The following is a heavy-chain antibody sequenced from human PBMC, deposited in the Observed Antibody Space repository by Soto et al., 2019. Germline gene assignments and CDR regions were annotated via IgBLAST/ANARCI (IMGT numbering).Heavy chain of an antibody. CDR1: GGSFSGYY. CDR3: ASGPSDIVVVVAATVPSHWYFDL. Sequence: QVQLQQWGAGLLKPSETLSLTCAVYGGSFSGYYWSWIRQPPGKGLEWIGEINHSGSTNYNPSLKSRVPISVDTSKNQFSLKLSSVTAADTAVYYCASGPSDIVVVVAATVPSHWYFDLWGRGTLVTVSS. D-gene: IGHD2-15*01. J-gene: IGHJ2*01. CDR2: INHSGST. V-gene: IGHV4-34*01.